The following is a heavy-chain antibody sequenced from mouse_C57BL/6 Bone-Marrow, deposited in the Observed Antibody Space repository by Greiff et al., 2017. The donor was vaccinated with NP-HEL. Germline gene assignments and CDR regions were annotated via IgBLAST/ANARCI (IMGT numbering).Heavy chain of an antibody. J-gene: IGHJ2*01. CDR1: GFSFNTYA. CDR3: VRGQLRLPLFDY. Sequence: EVQGVESGGGLVQPKGSLKLSCAASGFSFNTYAMNWVRQAPGKGLEWVARIRSKSNNYSTYYADSVKDRCTIARDDSRNMLYLQMNNLKTEDTAMYYGVRGQLRLPLFDYWGQGTTLTVSS. CDR2: IRSKSNNYST. D-gene: IGHD3-2*02. V-gene: IGHV10-1*01.